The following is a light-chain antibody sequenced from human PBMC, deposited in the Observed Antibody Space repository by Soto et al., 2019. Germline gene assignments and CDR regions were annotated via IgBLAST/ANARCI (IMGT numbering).Light chain of an antibody. Sequence: ETVMTQSPATLSVSPGERATLSGRASQSVSTNLAWYQQKPGQAPRLLIYGASARATGIPTRFSGSGSGTEFTLIISSLQPEDFAVYYCHQYLNWPQAFGQGTKVEIK. CDR1: QSVSTN. CDR2: GAS. CDR3: HQYLNWPQA. V-gene: IGKV3-15*01. J-gene: IGKJ1*01.